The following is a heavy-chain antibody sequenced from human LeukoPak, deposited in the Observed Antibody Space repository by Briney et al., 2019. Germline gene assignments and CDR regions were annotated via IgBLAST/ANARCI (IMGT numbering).Heavy chain of an antibody. CDR2: IYYSGST. J-gene: IGHJ4*02. CDR1: GGSVSSSSYY. V-gene: IGHV4-39*01. CDR3: ARGGKFDY. Sequence: PSETLSLTCTVSGGSVSSSSYYWGWIRQPPGKGLEWIGSIYYSGSTYYNPSLKSRVTISVDTSKNQFSLKLSSVTAADTAVYYCARGGKFDYWGQGTLVTVSS. D-gene: IGHD2-15*01.